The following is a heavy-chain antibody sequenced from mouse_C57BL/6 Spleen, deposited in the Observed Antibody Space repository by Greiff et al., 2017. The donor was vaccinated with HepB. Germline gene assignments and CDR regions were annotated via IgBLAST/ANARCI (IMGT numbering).Heavy chain of an antibody. CDR2: IYPRDGST. J-gene: IGHJ4*01. Sequence: QVQLKQSGPELVKPGASVKLSCKASGYTFTSYDINWVKQRPGQGLEWIGWIYPRDGSTKYNEKFKGKATLTVDTSSSTAYMELHSLTSEDSAVYFCARDYGSGYYYAMDYWGQGTSVTVSS. D-gene: IGHD1-1*01. V-gene: IGHV1-85*01. CDR3: ARDYGSGYYYAMDY. CDR1: GYTFTSYD.